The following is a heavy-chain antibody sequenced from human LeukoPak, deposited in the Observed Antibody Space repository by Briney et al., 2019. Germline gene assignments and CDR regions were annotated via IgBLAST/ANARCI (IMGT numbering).Heavy chain of an antibody. D-gene: IGHD6-13*01. CDR2: VYYSGRT. V-gene: IGHV4-59*01. CDR1: GGSISSYY. Sequence: PSETLSLTCTVSGGSISSYYWSWIRQRPGKGMEWIGFVYYSGRTTSNPSLKSRVPISVDTSKNRFSLKLSAVTAADTAVYYCARQYISSWYYWYFYLSGRGTLGTVSS. J-gene: IGHJ2*01. CDR3: ARQYISSWYYWYFYL.